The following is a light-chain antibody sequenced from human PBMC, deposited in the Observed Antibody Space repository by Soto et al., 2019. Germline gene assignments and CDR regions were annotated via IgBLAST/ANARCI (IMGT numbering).Light chain of an antibody. CDR1: QGISSF. Sequence: AIRMTQSPSSISASTGDRVTITCRASQGISSFLAWYQQKPGKAPKLLIYAAATLQRGAPSRFSASGSGTDFTLTISRLQSEDFATYLCQQYVSYPYTFGQGTKLEI. CDR2: AAA. J-gene: IGKJ2*01. CDR3: QQYVSYPYT. V-gene: IGKV1-8*01.